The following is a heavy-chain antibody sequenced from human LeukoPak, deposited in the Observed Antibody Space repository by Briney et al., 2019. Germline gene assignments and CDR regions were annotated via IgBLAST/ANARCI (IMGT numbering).Heavy chain of an antibody. CDR3: AKPNSKTVAGTFTLGY. CDR2: IRYDGSNK. V-gene: IGHV3-30*02. CDR1: GFTFSSYG. J-gene: IGHJ4*02. D-gene: IGHD6-19*01. Sequence: GGSLRLSCAASGFTFSSYGMHWVRQAPGKGLEWVAFIRYDGSNKYYADSVKGRFTISRDNSKNTLYLQMNSLRAEDTAVYYCAKPNSKTVAGTFTLGYWGQGTLVTVSS.